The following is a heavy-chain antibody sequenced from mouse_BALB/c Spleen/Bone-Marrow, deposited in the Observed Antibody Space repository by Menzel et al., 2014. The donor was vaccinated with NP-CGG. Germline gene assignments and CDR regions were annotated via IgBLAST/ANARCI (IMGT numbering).Heavy chain of an antibody. CDR1: GYTFXNYW. J-gene: IGHJ4*01. D-gene: IGHD2-2*01. Sequence: QVQLQQSGAELVKPGASLKLSCKASGYTFXNYWIHWVKQRPGRGLEWIGEINPSNGRTNYNEKFKTKATLTVDKSSSTAYMQLSSLTSEDSAVNYCAARLSHLAMDYWGQGTSVTVSS. CDR2: INPSNGRT. CDR3: AARLSHLAMDY. V-gene: IGHV1S81*02.